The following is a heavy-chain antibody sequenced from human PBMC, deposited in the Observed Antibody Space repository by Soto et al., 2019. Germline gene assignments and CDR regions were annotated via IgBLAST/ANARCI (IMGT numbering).Heavy chain of an antibody. J-gene: IGHJ5*01. CDR3: ARHVWLES. V-gene: IGHV3-53*02. CDR2: IHSDANT. Sequence: EVQLVETGGGLIQPGGSLRLSCAASGFNVSSNSMNWVRQAPGKGLEWLSLIHSDANTKYADSVKGRFTISRDSSENKFDLQMNSLRAEDTAVYYCARHVWLESWGQGTLVTVSS. CDR1: GFNVSSNS.